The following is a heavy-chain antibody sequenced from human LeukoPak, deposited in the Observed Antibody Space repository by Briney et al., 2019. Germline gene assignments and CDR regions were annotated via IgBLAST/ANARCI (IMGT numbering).Heavy chain of an antibody. J-gene: IGHJ3*01. CDR3: AGRGSSSGTFDV. CDR2: IYHSGST. V-gene: IGHV4-4*02. Sequence: SETLSLTCAVSGGSISSSNWWSWVRQPPGKGLEWIGEIYHSGSTNYNPSLKSRVTISVDKSKNQFSLNLASLTAADTALYYCAGRGSSSGTFDVWGPGTFVTVSS. CDR1: GGSISSSNW. D-gene: IGHD2-2*01.